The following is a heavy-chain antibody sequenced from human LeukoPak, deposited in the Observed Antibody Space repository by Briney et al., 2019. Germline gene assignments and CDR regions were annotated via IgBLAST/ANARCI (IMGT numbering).Heavy chain of an antibody. J-gene: IGHJ4*02. V-gene: IGHV3-30*04. D-gene: IGHD6-6*01. CDR3: AREPHSSCFDY. CDR2: ISYDGSNK. CDR1: GFTFSSYA. Sequence: GGSLRLSCAASGFTFSSYAMHWVRQAPGKGLEWVAVISYDGSNKYYADSVKGRFTISRDNSKNTLYLQTNSLRAEDTAVYYCAREPHSSCFDYWGQGTLVTVSS.